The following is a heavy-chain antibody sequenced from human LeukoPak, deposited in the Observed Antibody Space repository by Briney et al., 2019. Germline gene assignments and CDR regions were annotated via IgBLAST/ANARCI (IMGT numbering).Heavy chain of an antibody. CDR2: IDPSDFYT. CDR3: ARHGAAAGTEYGMDV. J-gene: IGHJ6*04. Sequence: GESLKISCKGSGYSFTSYWISWVRQMPGKGLEWMGRIDPSDFYTNYSPSFQGHVTISADKSISTAYLQWSSLKASDTAMYYCARHGAAAGTEYGMDVWGKGTTVTVSS. CDR1: GYSFTSYW. V-gene: IGHV5-10-1*01. D-gene: IGHD6-13*01.